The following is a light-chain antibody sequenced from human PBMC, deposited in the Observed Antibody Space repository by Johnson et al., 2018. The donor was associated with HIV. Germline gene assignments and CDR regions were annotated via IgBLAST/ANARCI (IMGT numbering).Light chain of an antibody. CDR2: QNT. J-gene: IGLJ1*01. Sequence: SVLTQPPSVSAAPGQMVTISCSGSSSNIGRSYVSWYQQLPGTAPKLLIYQNTWRPSWIPDRFSGSTSGASATLAITGLQTGDEADYYCGTWDRSLTIGGVFGSGTKVTVL. CDR3: GTWDRSLTIGGV. V-gene: IGLV1-51*02. CDR1: SSNIGRSY.